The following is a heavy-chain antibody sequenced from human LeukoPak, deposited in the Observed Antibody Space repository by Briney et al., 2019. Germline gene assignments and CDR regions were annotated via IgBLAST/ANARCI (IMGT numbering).Heavy chain of an antibody. V-gene: IGHV3-23*01. J-gene: IGHJ4*02. CDR3: ARSGINFFDY. CDR2: ICGSGRTT. Sequence: PGGSRRLSGAGSGFTFSSYALSWIRQAPGKGLDWVSTICGSGRTTFTAGSVQCRFTISRDNSKNTLYLQMNSLRAEDTAVYYWARSGINFFDYWGQGALVTVSS. CDR1: GFTFSSYA. D-gene: IGHD1-26*01.